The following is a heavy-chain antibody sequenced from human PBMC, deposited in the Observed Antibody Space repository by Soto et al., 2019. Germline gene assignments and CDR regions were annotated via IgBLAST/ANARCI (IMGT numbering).Heavy chain of an antibody. CDR3: ASLYGGTDRVDY. V-gene: IGHV4-30-2*01. D-gene: IGHD4-17*01. CDR2: IYHSGST. Sequence: QLQLQESGSGLVKPSQTLSLTCAVSGGSISSGGYSWSWIRQPPGKSLEWIGYIYHSGSTYYNPSLKSRVTISVDRSKNQFSLKLSSVTAADTAVYYCASLYGGTDRVDYWGQGTLVTVSS. J-gene: IGHJ4*02. CDR1: GGSISSGGYS.